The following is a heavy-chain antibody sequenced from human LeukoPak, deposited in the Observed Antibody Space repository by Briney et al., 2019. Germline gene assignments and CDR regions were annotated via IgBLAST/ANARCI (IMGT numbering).Heavy chain of an antibody. CDR1: GGSISSYY. Sequence: PSETLSLTCTVSGGSISSYYWSYIRQPPGKGLEWIGYIFHSGSTNYNPSLKSRVTISVDTSKNQFSLKLTSVTAADTAMYYCARGTYYYGSGSYYQHYNWFDPWGQGTLVTVSS. D-gene: IGHD3-10*01. V-gene: IGHV4-59*01. CDR2: IFHSGST. J-gene: IGHJ5*02. CDR3: ARGTYYYGSGSYYQHYNWFDP.